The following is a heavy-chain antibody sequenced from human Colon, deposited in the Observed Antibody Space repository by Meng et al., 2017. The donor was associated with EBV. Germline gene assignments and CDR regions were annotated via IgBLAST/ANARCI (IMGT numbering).Heavy chain of an antibody. Sequence: QAQLTQGGAGLLTHAEPLPLTCVFYGGSRSDYYCSWIRQPPGGGLELIGEIHPSGSIFYNPSLQSRVTISVDTSKNQFPLNLNSVTAADTAVYFCSRGVDSYKLGNLWGRGTLVTVSS. V-gene: IGHV4-34*02. CDR1: GGSRSDYY. CDR3: SRGVDSYKLGNL. CDR2: IHPSGSI. D-gene: IGHD7-27*01. J-gene: IGHJ2*01.